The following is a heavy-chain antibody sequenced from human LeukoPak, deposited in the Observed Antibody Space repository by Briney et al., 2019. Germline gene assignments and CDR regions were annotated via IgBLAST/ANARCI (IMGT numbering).Heavy chain of an antibody. CDR3: ARGLGFGELLS. V-gene: IGHV4-34*01. D-gene: IGHD3-10*01. J-gene: IGHJ4*02. Sequence: PSETLSLTCAVYGGSFSGYYWSWIRQPPGKGLEWIGEINHSGSTNYNPSLKSRVTISVDTSKNQFSPELSSVTAADTAVYYCARGLGFGELLSWGQGTLVTVSS. CDR1: GGSFSGYY. CDR2: INHSGST.